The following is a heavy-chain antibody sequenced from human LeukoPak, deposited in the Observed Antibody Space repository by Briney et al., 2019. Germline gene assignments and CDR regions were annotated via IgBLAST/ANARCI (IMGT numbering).Heavy chain of an antibody. V-gene: IGHV1-2*02. Sequence: ASVKVSCTASGYTFTGYYMHWVRQAPGQGLEWMGWINPNSGGTNYAQKFQGRVTMTEDTSTDTAYLELSSLRSEDTAVYYCATVLNPFGSGGYYNAYWGQGTLVTVSS. CDR2: INPNSGGT. J-gene: IGHJ4*02. CDR3: ATVLNPFGSGGYYNAY. CDR1: GYTFTGYY. D-gene: IGHD3-10*01.